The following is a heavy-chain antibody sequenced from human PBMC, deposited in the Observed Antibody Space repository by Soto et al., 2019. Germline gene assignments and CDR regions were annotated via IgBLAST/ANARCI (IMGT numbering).Heavy chain of an antibody. V-gene: IGHV4-59*01. J-gene: IGHJ4*02. Sequence: SETLSLTCTFSCGSISSGDWSWIRQPPGKGLEWIGYIYYSGSTNYNPSLKSRVTISVDTSKNQFSLKLSSVTAADTAVYYCARYRGGSFYFDYWGQGTLVTVS. CDR2: IYYSGST. D-gene: IGHD1-26*01. CDR1: CGSISSGD. CDR3: ARYRGGSFYFDY.